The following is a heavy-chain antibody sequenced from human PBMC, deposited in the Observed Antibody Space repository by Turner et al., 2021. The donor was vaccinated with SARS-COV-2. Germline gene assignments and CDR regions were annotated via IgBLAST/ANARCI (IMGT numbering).Heavy chain of an antibody. CDR2: IYYSGST. Sequence: QVQLQESGPGLVKPPETLSLTCTVSGDSISSYYWSWIRQPPGKGLEWIGYIYYSGSTNYNPSLKSRVTISVDTSKNQFSLKLTSVTAADTAVYYCARSGGWYFGYFDYWGQGTLVTFSS. D-gene: IGHD6-19*01. CDR3: ARSGGWYFGYFDY. CDR1: GDSISSYY. V-gene: IGHV4-59*01. J-gene: IGHJ4*02.